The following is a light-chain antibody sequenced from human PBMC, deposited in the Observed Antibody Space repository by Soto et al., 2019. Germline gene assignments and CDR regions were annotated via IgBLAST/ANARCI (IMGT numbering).Light chain of an antibody. J-gene: IGKJ5*01. CDR2: GAS. V-gene: IGKV3-20*01. CDR1: QSVSSSF. Sequence: EIVLTQSPGTLSLSPGERATLPCRASQSVSSSFLAWYQQKGGQAPRLLIYGASSRATGIPDRFSGSGSGTDFTLTISRLEPEDFAVYYCQKYGSSPRTFGQGTRLEI. CDR3: QKYGSSPRT.